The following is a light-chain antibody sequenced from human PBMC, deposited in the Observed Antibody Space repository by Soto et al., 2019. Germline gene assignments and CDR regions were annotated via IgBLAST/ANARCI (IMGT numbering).Light chain of an antibody. CDR3: QQYSDWPPRT. Sequence: EIVMTQSPATLSVSPGERASLSCRASQSVSSNLAWYQQKPGQAPRLLIYGASTRATGVPARFSGSGSGTEFTLTISSLQSEDFAVYYCQQYSDWPPRTFGQGTTVEIK. CDR2: GAS. V-gene: IGKV3-15*01. J-gene: IGKJ1*01. CDR1: QSVSSN.